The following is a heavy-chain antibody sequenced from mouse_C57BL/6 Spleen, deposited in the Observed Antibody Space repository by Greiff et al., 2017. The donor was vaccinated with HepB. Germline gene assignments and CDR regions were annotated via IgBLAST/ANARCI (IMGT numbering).Heavy chain of an antibody. J-gene: IGHJ3*01. CDR2: IDPSDSET. D-gene: IGHD2-1*01. CDR3: AREGVYSWFAY. CDR1: GYTFTSYW. V-gene: IGHV1-52*01. Sequence: QVQLQQPGAELVRPGSSVKLSCKASGYTFTSYWMHWVKQRPIQGLEWIGNIDPSDSETHYNQKFKDKATLTVDKSSSTAYMQLSSLTSEDSAVYYCAREGVYSWFAYWGQGTLVTVSA.